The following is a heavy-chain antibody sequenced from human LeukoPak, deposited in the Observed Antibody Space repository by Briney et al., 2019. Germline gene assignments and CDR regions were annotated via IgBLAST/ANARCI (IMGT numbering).Heavy chain of an antibody. D-gene: IGHD3-10*01. J-gene: IGHJ4*02. V-gene: IGHV3-23*01. CDR3: AKSLITRFRGVITNFDS. CDR2: ISGSGGST. Sequence: GGSPRLSCAASGFTFSDYYMSWVRQAPGKGLEWVSAISGSGGSTYYADSVKGRFTISRDNSKNTLYLQMNSLRAEDTAVYYCAKSLITRFRGVITNFDSWAQGTLATVSS. CDR1: GFTFSDYY.